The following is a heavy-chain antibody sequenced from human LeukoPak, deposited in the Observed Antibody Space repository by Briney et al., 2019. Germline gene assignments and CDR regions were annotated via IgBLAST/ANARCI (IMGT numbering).Heavy chain of an antibody. CDR3: AREAGYSSSSGINWFDP. V-gene: IGHV4-34*01. CDR2: INHSGST. D-gene: IGHD6-6*01. CDR1: GGSFSGYY. J-gene: IGHJ5*02. Sequence: TSETLSLTCAVYGGSFSGYYWSWIRQPPGKGLEWIGEINHSGSTNYNPSLKSRVTISVDTSKNQFSLKLSSVTAADTAVYYCAREAGYSSSSGINWFDPWGQGTLVTVSS.